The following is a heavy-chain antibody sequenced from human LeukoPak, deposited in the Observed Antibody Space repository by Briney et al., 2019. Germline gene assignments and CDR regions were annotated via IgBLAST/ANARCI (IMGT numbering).Heavy chain of an antibody. Sequence: GGSLRLSCAAPGFTFKSYGMTWVRQVPGKGLEWVPSITGAGSSTKYADSVSGRFTISRDNSKNTLSLQMTGLRAEDTAVYYCARKVAVAMDLDYWGQGTLVTVSS. CDR3: ARKVAVAMDLDY. V-gene: IGHV3-23*01. D-gene: IGHD5-18*01. CDR2: ITGAGSST. J-gene: IGHJ4*02. CDR1: GFTFKSYG.